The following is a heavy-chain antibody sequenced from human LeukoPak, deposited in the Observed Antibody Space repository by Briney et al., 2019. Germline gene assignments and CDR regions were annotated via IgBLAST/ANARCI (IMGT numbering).Heavy chain of an antibody. Sequence: PGGSLRLSCAASGFTFSSYGMHWVRQAPGKELEWVAFIRYDGSNKYYADSVKGRFTISRDNSKNTLYLQMNSLRAEDTAVYYCAKEVYDSSGYNFDYWGQGTLDTVSS. D-gene: IGHD3-22*01. CDR3: AKEVYDSSGYNFDY. CDR1: GFTFSSYG. J-gene: IGHJ4*02. CDR2: IRYDGSNK. V-gene: IGHV3-30*02.